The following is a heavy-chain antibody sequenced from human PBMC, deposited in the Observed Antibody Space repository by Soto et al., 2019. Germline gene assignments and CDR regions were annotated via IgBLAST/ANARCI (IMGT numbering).Heavy chain of an antibody. Sequence: QTLSLTCAISGVSVSSNTAAWNWIRSSPSRGLEWLGRTYYRSNWRHDYAVSVKSRITVNPDTSKNHFSLQLNSVTPDDTAVYYCARGVAGSGFDLWGQGTLVTVSS. CDR1: GVSVSSNTAA. J-gene: IGHJ4*02. CDR3: ARGVAGSGFDL. D-gene: IGHD6-19*01. V-gene: IGHV6-1*01. CDR2: TYYRSNWRH.